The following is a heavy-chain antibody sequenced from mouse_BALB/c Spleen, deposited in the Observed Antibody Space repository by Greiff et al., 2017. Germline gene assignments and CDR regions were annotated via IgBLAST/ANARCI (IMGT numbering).Heavy chain of an antibody. V-gene: IGHV5-6-3*01. J-gene: IGHJ2*01. Sequence: DVMLVESGGGLVQPGGSLKLSCAASGFTFSSYGMSWVRQTPDKRLELVATINSNGGSTYYPDSVKGRFTISRDNAKNTLYLQMSSLKSEDTAMYYCASNYYFDYWGQGTTLTVSS. CDR3: ASNYYFDY. D-gene: IGHD1-3*01. CDR1: GFTFSSYG. CDR2: INSNGGST.